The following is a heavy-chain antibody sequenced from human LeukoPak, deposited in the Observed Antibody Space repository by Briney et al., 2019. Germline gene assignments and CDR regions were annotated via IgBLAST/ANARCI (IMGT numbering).Heavy chain of an antibody. CDR2: IYHSGST. CDR1: GYSISSGYY. D-gene: IGHD5-24*01. Sequence: SETLSLTCTVSGYSISSGYYWGWIRQPPGMGLEWIGSIYHSGSTYYNPSLKSRVTISVDTSKNQISLKLSSVTAADTAVFHCARVHNSILGHWFDPWGQGVLVTLSS. V-gene: IGHV4-38-2*02. J-gene: IGHJ5*02. CDR3: ARVHNSILGHWFDP.